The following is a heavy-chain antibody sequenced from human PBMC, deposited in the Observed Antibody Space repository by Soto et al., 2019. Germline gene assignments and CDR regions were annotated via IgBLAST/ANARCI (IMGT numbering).Heavy chain of an antibody. D-gene: IGHD2-21*02. V-gene: IGHV4-34*01. Sequence: SETLSLTCAVYGGSFSGYYWSWIRQPPGKGLEWIGEINHSGSTNYNPSLKSRVTISVDTSKNQFSLKLSSVTAADTAVYYCARATNCGGDCYSSYYFDYWGQGTLVTVSS. CDR1: GGSFSGYY. CDR3: ARATNCGGDCYSSYYFDY. J-gene: IGHJ4*02. CDR2: INHSGST.